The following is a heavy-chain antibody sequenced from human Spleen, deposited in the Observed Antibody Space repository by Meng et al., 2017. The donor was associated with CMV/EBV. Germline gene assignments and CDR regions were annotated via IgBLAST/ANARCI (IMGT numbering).Heavy chain of an antibody. V-gene: IGHV3-23*03. CDR3: AKLRVEQQLVGHAFDL. Sequence: GFTFSNYAMCWVRQAAGKGLEWVSVIYTDGSNTYYADSVEGRFSLSRDNSKNTLYLQMNSLRAEDTALYYCAKLRVEQQLVGHAFDLWGQGTMVTVSS. CDR1: GFTFSNYA. J-gene: IGHJ3*01. CDR2: IYTDGSNT. D-gene: IGHD6-13*01.